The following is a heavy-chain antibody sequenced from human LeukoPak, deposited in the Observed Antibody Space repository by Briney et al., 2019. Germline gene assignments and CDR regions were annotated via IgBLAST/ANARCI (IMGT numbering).Heavy chain of an antibody. Sequence: SETLSRTCAVYGGSFSGYYWSWIRQPPGKGLEWIGEINHSGSTNYNPSLKSRVTISVDTSKNQFSLKLSSVTAADTAVYYCARGPAAIHDWFDPWGQGTLVTVSS. V-gene: IGHV4-34*01. CDR3: ARGPAAIHDWFDP. J-gene: IGHJ5*02. D-gene: IGHD2-2*01. CDR1: GGSFSGYY. CDR2: INHSGST.